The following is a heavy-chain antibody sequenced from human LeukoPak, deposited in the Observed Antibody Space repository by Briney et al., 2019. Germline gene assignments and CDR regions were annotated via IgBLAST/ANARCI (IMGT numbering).Heavy chain of an antibody. Sequence: GGSLRLSCAVSGFTFSNYAMTWVRQAPGEGLEWVSSLSGRGDNTFYADSVKGRFTISRDNSENTLHLQMNSLRAEDTAVYYCAKAYYYGSGSYYVAFDCWGQGTLVTVSS. CDR3: AKAYYYGSGSYYVAFDC. J-gene: IGHJ4*02. CDR1: GFTFSNYA. CDR2: LSGRGDNT. D-gene: IGHD3-10*01. V-gene: IGHV3-23*01.